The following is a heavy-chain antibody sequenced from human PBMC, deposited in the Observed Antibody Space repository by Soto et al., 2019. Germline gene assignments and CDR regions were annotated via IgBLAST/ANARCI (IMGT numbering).Heavy chain of an antibody. J-gene: IGHJ6*02. V-gene: IGHV4-61*01. CDR2: IYYSGST. CDR3: ARDFSSSSFNYYYGMDV. D-gene: IGHD6-6*01. Sequence: SETLSLTCTVSGGSVSSGSYYWSWIRQPPGKGLGWIGYIYYSGSTNYNPSLKSRVTISVDTSKNQFSLKLSSVTAADTAVYYCARDFSSSSFNYYYGMDVWGQGTTVTVSS. CDR1: GGSVSSGSYY.